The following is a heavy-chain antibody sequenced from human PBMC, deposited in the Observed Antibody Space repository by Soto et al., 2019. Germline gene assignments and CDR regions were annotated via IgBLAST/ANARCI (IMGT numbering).Heavy chain of an antibody. V-gene: IGHV1-69*13. D-gene: IGHD5-18*01. Sequence: SVKVSCKASGGSFTYTLSWVRQAPGQGLEWMGGIIPIFGTTNYAQKFQGRVTITADESTKTTYMELSTLRSEDTAVYYCARLHSHGTYGMDVWGQGTTVTVSS. CDR2: IIPIFGTT. CDR1: GGSFTYT. CDR3: ARLHSHGTYGMDV. J-gene: IGHJ6*02.